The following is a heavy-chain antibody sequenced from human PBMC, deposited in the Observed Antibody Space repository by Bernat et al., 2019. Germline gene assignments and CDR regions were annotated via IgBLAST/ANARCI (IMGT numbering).Heavy chain of an antibody. V-gene: IGHV4-59*08. CDR1: GGSISSYY. J-gene: IGHJ3*02. D-gene: IGHD2-15*01. CDR2: IYYSGST. CDR3: ARYCSGGSCHGDGFDI. Sequence: QVQLQESGPGLVKPSETLSLTCTVSGGSISSYYWSWIRQPPGKGLEWIGYIYYSGSTNYNPSLKSRVTISVDTSKNQFSLKLSSVTAADTAVYYCARYCSGGSCHGDGFDIWGQGKMGTVFS.